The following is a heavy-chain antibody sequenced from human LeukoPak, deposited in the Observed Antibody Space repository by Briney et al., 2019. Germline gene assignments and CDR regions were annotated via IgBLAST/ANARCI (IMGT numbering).Heavy chain of an antibody. CDR1: GGSFSGYY. D-gene: IGHD3-10*01. J-gene: IGHJ4*02. CDR3: ARGNNLNYYGSGSYACDY. V-gene: IGHV4-34*01. Sequence: PSETLSLTCAVYGGSFSGYYWSWIRQPPGKGLEWIGEINHSGSTNYNPSLKSRVTISVDTSKSQFSLKLSSVTAADTAVYYCARGNNLNYYGSGSYACDYWGQGTLVTVSS. CDR2: INHSGST.